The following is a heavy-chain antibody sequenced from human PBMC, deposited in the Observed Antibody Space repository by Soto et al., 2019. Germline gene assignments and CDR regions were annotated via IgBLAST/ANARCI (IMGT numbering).Heavy chain of an antibody. Sequence: QVQLQESGPGLVKPSQTLSLTCSLSGGSINSDEFYWTWIRQSPGKGLEWIGYIYSSGRTHYNPSLKSRINISLDTSNTLLALRLSSVTAADTAVYYCARMGLHLGELSRNWFDPWGRGTLVTVSS. CDR3: ARMGLHLGELSRNWFDP. CDR1: GGSINSDEFY. J-gene: IGHJ5*02. D-gene: IGHD3-16*02. V-gene: IGHV4-31*03. CDR2: IYSSGRT.